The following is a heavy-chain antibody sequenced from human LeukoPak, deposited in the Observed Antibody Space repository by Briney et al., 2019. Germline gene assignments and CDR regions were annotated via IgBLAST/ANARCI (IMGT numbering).Heavy chain of an antibody. CDR3: ARGYGGGSDY. CDR2: IYYSGST. Sequence: SETLSLTGTVSGGSVSSGSHYWSWIRQPPGKGLEWIGYIYYSGSTNYNPSLKSRVTISVDTSKNQFSLKLSSVTAADTAVYYCARGYGGGSDYWGQGTLVTVSS. CDR1: GGSVSSGSHY. D-gene: IGHD2-15*01. V-gene: IGHV4-61*01. J-gene: IGHJ4*02.